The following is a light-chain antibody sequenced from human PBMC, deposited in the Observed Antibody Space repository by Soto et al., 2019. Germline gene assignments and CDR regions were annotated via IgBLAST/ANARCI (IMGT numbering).Light chain of an antibody. J-gene: IGKJ1*01. CDR2: WAS. CDR1: QSVLYSSNNKNY. Sequence: DIVMTQSPDSLAVSLGERATINCKSSQSVLYSSNNKNYLAWYQQKPRQPPKLLIYWASTRESGVPDRFSGSGSGRDFTLTISSLQAEDVAVYYCQQYYSTPTWTFGQGTKVEIK. CDR3: QQYYSTPTWT. V-gene: IGKV4-1*01.